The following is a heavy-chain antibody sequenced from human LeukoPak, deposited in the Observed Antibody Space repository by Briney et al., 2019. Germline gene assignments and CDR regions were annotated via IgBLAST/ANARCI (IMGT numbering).Heavy chain of an antibody. Sequence: ASVTVSCKASGYTFPSHGISWVRQAPGHPLEWMGWISAYNGNTNYAQKPQGRVTMTTDTSTSKASMEPRSLRSDGPAVDYCARTYYYDSNGYYWGAFDVWGQGTMVTVSS. CDR2: ISAYNGNT. CDR3: ARTYYYDSNGYYWGAFDV. CDR1: GYTFPSHG. D-gene: IGHD3-22*01. V-gene: IGHV1-18*01. J-gene: IGHJ3*01.